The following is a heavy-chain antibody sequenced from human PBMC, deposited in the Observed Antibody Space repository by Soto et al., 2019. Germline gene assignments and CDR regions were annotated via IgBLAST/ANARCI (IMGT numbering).Heavy chain of an antibody. CDR3: ARFTGMVNSYHYYGLDV. D-gene: IGHD5-18*01. V-gene: IGHV4-39*07. J-gene: IGHJ6*02. CDR1: GGSISSSSYY. Sequence: TSETLSLTCTVSGGSISSSSYYWGWIRQPPGKGLEWIGSIYYSGSTYYNPPLESRVTISVDTSKNEFSLNLSSVTAADTAVYYCARFTGMVNSYHYYGLDVWGQGTTVTVSS. CDR2: IYYSGST.